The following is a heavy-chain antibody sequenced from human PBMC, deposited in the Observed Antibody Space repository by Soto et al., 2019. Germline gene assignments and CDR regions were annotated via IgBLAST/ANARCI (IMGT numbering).Heavy chain of an antibody. CDR1: GDSISSPTYY. Sequence: SETLSLTCTVSGDSISSPTYYWGWIRQPPGKGLEWIGTIYYSGRTDYNPSLRSRVAISADTSKNTLYLQMNSLRADDTAVYYCASGLITAAGTRNYWGPGTLVTVSS. CDR3: ASGLITAAGTRNY. J-gene: IGHJ4*02. D-gene: IGHD6-13*01. CDR2: IYYSGRT. V-gene: IGHV4-39*01.